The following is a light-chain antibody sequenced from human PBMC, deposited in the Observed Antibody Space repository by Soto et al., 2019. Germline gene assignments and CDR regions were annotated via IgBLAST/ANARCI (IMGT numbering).Light chain of an antibody. J-gene: IGLJ1*01. V-gene: IGLV3-21*02. CDR1: NIGSKS. Sequence: SYDLTQPPSVSVAPGQTARIAFGGNNIGSKSVHWYQQKPGQAPVLVVDDDSDRPSGIPERFSGSNSGNTATLTISRVEAGDEADYFCHVWDSSSEHVFGTGTKVTVL. CDR3: HVWDSSSEHV. CDR2: DDS.